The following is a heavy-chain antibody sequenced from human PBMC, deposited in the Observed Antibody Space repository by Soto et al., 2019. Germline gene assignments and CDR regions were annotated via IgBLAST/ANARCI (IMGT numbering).Heavy chain of an antibody. D-gene: IGHD5-12*01. V-gene: IGHV3-30*18. CDR3: AKDLYSGYDFFFDY. CDR2: ISYDGNNK. Sequence: GGSLRLSCAASGFTFSSHGMHWVRQAPGKGLEWVAVISYDGNNKYYADSVQGRFTISRDNSENTLYLQMNSLRPEDTAVYYCAKDLYSGYDFFFDYWGQGTLVTVSS. J-gene: IGHJ4*02. CDR1: GFTFSSHG.